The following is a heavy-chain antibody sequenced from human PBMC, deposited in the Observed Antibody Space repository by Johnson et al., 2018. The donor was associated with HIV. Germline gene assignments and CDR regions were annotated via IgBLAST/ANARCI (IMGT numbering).Heavy chain of an antibody. Sequence: QVQVVESGGGVVQPGRSLRLSCAASGFTFSNYAMHWVRQAPGKGLEWVALISYDGSNKYYADSVKGRFTISRDNAKNSLYLQMNSLRAEDTAVYYCARDKGGGSDAFDIWGQGTMVTVSS. CDR1: GFTFSNYA. V-gene: IGHV3-30-3*01. CDR2: ISYDGSNK. CDR3: ARDKGGGSDAFDI. J-gene: IGHJ3*02. D-gene: IGHD2-15*01.